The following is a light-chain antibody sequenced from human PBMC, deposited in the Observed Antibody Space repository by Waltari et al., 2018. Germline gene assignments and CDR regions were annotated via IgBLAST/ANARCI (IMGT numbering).Light chain of an antibody. CDR2: SGS. Sequence: DVVMTQSPLFLPVTPGEPASISCRSSQTLLNSNGYNYLDWFLQKPGQSPQLLIYSGSNRASGVPDRFSGSGSGTDFTLKISRVEAEDVGIYYCMQALQTPLAFGVGTKVEIK. V-gene: IGKV2-28*01. J-gene: IGKJ4*01. CDR1: QTLLNSNGYNY. CDR3: MQALQTPLA.